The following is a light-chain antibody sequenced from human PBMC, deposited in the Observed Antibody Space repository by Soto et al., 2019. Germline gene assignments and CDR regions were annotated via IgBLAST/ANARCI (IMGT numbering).Light chain of an antibody. CDR2: AAS. V-gene: IGKV3-20*01. Sequence: EIVLTQSPGTLSLSPGERATLSCRASQSVRSSFLAWYQQKPGQAPRLLIYAASSRATGIPDRFSGSGSGTDVTIIISRLEPEDFAVYYCQQYDSSARTFGQGSKLEIK. CDR1: QSVRSSF. J-gene: IGKJ2*01. CDR3: QQYDSSART.